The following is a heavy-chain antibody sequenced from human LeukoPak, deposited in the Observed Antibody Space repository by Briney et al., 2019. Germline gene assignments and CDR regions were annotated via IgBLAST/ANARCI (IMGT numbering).Heavy chain of an antibody. J-gene: IGHJ6*02. CDR2: IYYSEST. V-gene: IGHV4-31*03. CDR1: GGSISSGGYY. Sequence: SQTLSLTRTVSGGSISSGGYYWRWIRQHPGKGLEWIGYIYYSESTYYNPSLKSRVTISVDTSKNQFSLKLSSVTAADTAVYYCARDQAPSSWYYYYYGMDVWGQGTTVTVSS. D-gene: IGHD6-13*01. CDR3: ARDQAPSSWYYYYYGMDV.